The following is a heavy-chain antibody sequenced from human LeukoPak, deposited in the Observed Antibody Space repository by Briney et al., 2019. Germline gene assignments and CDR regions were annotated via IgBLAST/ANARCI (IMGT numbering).Heavy chain of an antibody. D-gene: IGHD2/OR15-2a*01. J-gene: IGHJ3*02. CDR3: ARGGLRLSSFDAFDI. V-gene: IGHV3-48*03. CDR2: ISTSDNAI. Sequence: PGGSLRLSCVASGFTFSNYEMNWVRQAPGKGREWVSNISTSDNAIYYADSVKGRFTISRDNAKKSLYLQMHSLRTEDSAVYYCARGGLRLSSFDAFDIWGQGTMVTVSS. CDR1: GFTFSNYE.